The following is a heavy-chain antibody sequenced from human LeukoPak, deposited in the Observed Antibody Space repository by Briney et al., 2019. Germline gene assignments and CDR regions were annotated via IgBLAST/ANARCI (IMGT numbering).Heavy chain of an antibody. CDR3: ARDDSGSYYYYGMDV. CDR2: ISYDGSNK. J-gene: IGHJ6*02. CDR1: GFTFSSYA. V-gene: IGHV3-30-3*01. Sequence: GRSLRLSCAASGFTFSSYAMHWVRQAPGKGLEWVAVISYDGSNKYYADSVKGRFTISRDNSKNTLYLQMNSLRAEDTAVYYCARDDSGSYYYYGMDVWGQGTTVTVSS. D-gene: IGHD1-26*01.